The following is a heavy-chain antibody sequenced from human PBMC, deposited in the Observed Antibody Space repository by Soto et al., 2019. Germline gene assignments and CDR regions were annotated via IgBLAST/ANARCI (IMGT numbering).Heavy chain of an antibody. CDR3: VHRRIIMTFGY. V-gene: IGHV2-5*01. Sequence: GSGPTLVNPTQTLTLTCTFSGFSLSTTGVGVGWIRQSPGKALEWLALVYWNDDKRYSPSLKCRLIITKDTSKNQVVLTLTDMDPVDTATYYCVHRRIIMTFGYWGQGALVTVSS. CDR2: VYWNDDK. CDR1: GFSLSTTGVG. D-gene: IGHD3-10*01. J-gene: IGHJ4*02.